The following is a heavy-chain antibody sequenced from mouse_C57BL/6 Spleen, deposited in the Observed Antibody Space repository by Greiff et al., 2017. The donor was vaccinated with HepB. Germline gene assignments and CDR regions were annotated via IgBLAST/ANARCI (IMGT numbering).Heavy chain of an antibody. Sequence: VQLQQPGAELVMPGASVKLSCKASGYTFTSYWMHWVKQRPGQGLEWIGEIDPSDSYTNYNQKFKGKSTLTLDKSSSPAYMQLSSLTSEDSAVYYCARRGAQAMDYWGQGTSVTVSS. CDR3: ARRGAQAMDY. CDR1: GYTFTSYW. D-gene: IGHD3-2*02. CDR2: IDPSDSYT. V-gene: IGHV1-69*01. J-gene: IGHJ4*01.